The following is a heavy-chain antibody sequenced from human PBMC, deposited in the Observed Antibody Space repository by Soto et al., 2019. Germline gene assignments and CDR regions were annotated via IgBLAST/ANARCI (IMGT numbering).Heavy chain of an antibody. J-gene: IGHJ3*02. CDR3: AKEFMRPYLGRPIPNAFDI. CDR1: GFTFSSYA. Sequence: EVQLLESGGGLVQPGGSLRLSCAASGFTFSSYAMSWVRQAPGKGLEWVSAISGSGGSTYYADSVKGRFTISRDNSKNTLYLQMNSLRAEDTAVYYCAKEFMRPYLGRPIPNAFDIWGQGTMVTVSS. V-gene: IGHV3-23*01. CDR2: ISGSGGST.